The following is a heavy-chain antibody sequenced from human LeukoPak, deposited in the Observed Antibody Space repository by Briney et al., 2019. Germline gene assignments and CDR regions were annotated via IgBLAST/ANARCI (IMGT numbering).Heavy chain of an antibody. CDR1: GFTFSSYG. CDR3: AKDIYYDSSGYLDY. V-gene: IGHV3-9*01. D-gene: IGHD3-22*01. Sequence: GGSLRLSCAASGFTFSSYGMHWVRQAPGKGLEWVSGISWNSGSIGYADSVKGRFTISRDNAKNSLYLQMNSLRAEDTALYYCAKDIYYDSSGYLDYWGQGTLVTVSS. CDR2: ISWNSGSI. J-gene: IGHJ4*02.